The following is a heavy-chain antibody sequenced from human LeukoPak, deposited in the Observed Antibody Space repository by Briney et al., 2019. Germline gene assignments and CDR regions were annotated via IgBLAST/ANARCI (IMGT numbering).Heavy chain of an antibody. CDR1: GFTVSGNY. D-gene: IGHD2-15*01. J-gene: IGHJ4*02. CDR2: ISGSGGST. CDR3: AKEHIVVVVAATGGDY. Sequence: GGSLRLSCAASGFTVSGNYMSWVRQAPGKGLEWVSAISGSGGSTYYADSVKGRFTISRDNSKNTLYLQMNSLRAEDTAVYYCAKEHIVVVVAATGGDYWGQGTLVTVSS. V-gene: IGHV3-23*01.